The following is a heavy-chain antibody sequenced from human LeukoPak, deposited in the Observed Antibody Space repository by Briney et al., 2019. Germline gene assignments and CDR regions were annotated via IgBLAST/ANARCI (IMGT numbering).Heavy chain of an antibody. D-gene: IGHD3-3*01. Sequence: SETLSLTCTVSGVSISSSSYYWGWIRQPPGKGLEWIGSIYYSGSTYYNPSLKSRVTISVDTSKNQFSLKLSSVTAADTAVYYCARMAFVWSGYYAFGGWFDPWGQGTLVTVSS. CDR3: ARMAFVWSGYYAFGGWFDP. V-gene: IGHV4-39*01. J-gene: IGHJ5*02. CDR1: GVSISSSSYY. CDR2: IYYSGST.